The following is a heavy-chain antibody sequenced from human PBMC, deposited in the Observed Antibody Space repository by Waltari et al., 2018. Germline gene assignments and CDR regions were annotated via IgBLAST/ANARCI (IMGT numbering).Heavy chain of an antibody. CDR3: ARREGVMSGEYYFDY. J-gene: IGHJ4*02. Sequence: QVQLQESGPGLVKPSETLSLTCAVSGYSISSGYYWGWIRQPPGKGLEWIGSIYHSGSTYDNPSLKSRVTISVDTSKNQFSLKLSSVTAADTAVYYCARREGVMSGEYYFDYWGQGTLVTVSS. CDR1: GYSISSGYY. D-gene: IGHD3-10*01. CDR2: IYHSGST. V-gene: IGHV4-38-2*01.